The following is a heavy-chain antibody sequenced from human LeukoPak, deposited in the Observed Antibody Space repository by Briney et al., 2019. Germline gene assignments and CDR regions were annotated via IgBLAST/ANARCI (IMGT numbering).Heavy chain of an antibody. D-gene: IGHD2-8*01. CDR3: ARDDLISRYDY. CDR2: INPNSGGT. J-gene: IGHJ4*02. V-gene: IGHV1-2*02. Sequence: GASVKVSCKASGYTFTGYYTRWVRQAPGQGLEWMGWINPNSGGTNYAQKFQGRVTMTRDTSISTAYMELSRLRSDDTAVYYCARDDLISRYDYWGQGTLVTVSS. CDR1: GYTFTGYY.